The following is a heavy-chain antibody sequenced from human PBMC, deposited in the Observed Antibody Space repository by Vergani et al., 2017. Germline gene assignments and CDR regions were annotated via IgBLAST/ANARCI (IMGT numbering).Heavy chain of an antibody. CDR2: IDHTGRP. V-gene: IGHV4-34*01. J-gene: IGHJ6*03. CDR3: ARVNTETNGHLYYYYYMDV. CDR1: GGSFTSYH. Sequence: QVQLQQWGGGLLKPSETLSLTCVVNGGSFTSYHWTWIRQSPGEGLEWVVDIDHTGRPDYNPSRKSRLTMSVDKSRNKFSLTLNSVTATDTAIYFCARVNTETNGHLYYYYYMDVWGQGTAVTVS. D-gene: IGHD4-11*01.